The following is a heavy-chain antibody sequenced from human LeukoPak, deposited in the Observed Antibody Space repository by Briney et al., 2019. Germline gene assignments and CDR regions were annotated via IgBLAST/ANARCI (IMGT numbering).Heavy chain of an antibody. CDR2: IRYDGSDK. CDR3: ASAGTIRARLAYSYMDV. D-gene: IGHD6-13*01. J-gene: IGHJ6*03. CDR1: GFNFEKYG. V-gene: IGHV3-30*02. Sequence: GGSLRLSCAGSGFNFEKYGKHWVRQAPGKGLEWVAFIRYDGSDKYYADSVKGRFTISRDNSRNTLFLQMNGLRGEDTGVYYCASAGTIRARLAYSYMDVWGQGTTVIVSS.